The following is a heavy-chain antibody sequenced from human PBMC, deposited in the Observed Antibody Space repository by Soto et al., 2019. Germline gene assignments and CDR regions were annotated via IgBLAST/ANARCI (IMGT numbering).Heavy chain of an antibody. D-gene: IGHD3-10*01. CDR2: INAGNGNT. Sequence: GASVKVSCKASGYTFTNYAMHWVRQAPGQRLEWMGWINAGNGNTKYSQKFQGRVTITRNTSASTAYMELSSLRYEDTAVYYCARGPLLWGDVWGQGTTVTVSS. J-gene: IGHJ6*02. CDR3: ARGPLLWGDV. CDR1: GYTFTNYA. V-gene: IGHV1-3*01.